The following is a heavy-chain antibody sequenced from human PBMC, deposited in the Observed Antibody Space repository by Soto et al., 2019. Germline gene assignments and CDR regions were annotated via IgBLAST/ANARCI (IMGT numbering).Heavy chain of an antibody. CDR2: IIPILGIA. CDR1: GGTFSSYT. Sequence: QVQLVQSGAEVKKPGSSVKVSCKASGGTFSSYTISWVRQAPGQGLEWMGRIIPILGIANYAQKFQGRVTITADKSTSTAYMELSSLSSEDTAVYYCAREYPYYDGMDVWGQGTTVTFSS. CDR3: AREYPYYDGMDV. V-gene: IGHV1-69*08. D-gene: IGHD2-2*01. J-gene: IGHJ6*02.